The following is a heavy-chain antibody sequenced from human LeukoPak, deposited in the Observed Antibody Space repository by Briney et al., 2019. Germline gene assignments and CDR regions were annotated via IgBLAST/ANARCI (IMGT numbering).Heavy chain of an antibody. D-gene: IGHD3-22*01. CDR2: INHSGST. Sequence: PSETLSLTCAVYGGSFSGYYWSWIRQPPGKGLEWIGEINHSGSTNYNPSLKSRVTISVDTSKNQFSLRLSSVTAADTAVYSCARASGYYYGDFNYWGQGALVTVSS. CDR1: GGSFSGYY. CDR3: ARASGYYYGDFNY. J-gene: IGHJ4*02. V-gene: IGHV4-34*01.